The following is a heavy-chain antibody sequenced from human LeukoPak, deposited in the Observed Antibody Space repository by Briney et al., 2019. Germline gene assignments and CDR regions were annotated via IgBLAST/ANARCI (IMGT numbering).Heavy chain of an antibody. V-gene: IGHV4-39*07. CDR2: IYYSGST. D-gene: IGHD3-9*01. CDR1: GGSISSSSYY. Sequence: SETLSLTCTVSGGSISSSSYYWGWIRQPPGKGLEWIGSIYYSGSTYYNPSLKSRVTISVDTSKNQFSLKLSSVTAADTAVYYCARGPVYYDILTGYYPVFAFDIWGQGTMVTVSS. CDR3: ARGPVYYDILTGYYPVFAFDI. J-gene: IGHJ3*02.